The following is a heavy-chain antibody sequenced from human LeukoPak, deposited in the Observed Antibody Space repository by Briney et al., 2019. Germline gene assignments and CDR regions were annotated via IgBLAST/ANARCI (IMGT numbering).Heavy chain of an antibody. D-gene: IGHD1-14*01. J-gene: IGHJ6*03. CDR2: IVVGSGNT. CDR3: AASLTPYYYYYMDV. V-gene: IGHV1-58*02. CDR1: GFTFTSSA. Sequence: ASVKVSCKASGFTFTSSAMQWVRQARGQRLEWIGWIVVGSGNTSYAQKFQERVTITRDMSTSTAYMELSSLRSEDTAVYYCAASLTPYYYYYMDVRGKGTTVTVSS.